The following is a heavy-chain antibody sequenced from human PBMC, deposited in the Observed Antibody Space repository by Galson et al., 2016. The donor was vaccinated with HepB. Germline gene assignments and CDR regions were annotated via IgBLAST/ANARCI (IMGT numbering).Heavy chain of an antibody. Sequence: SLRLSCAASGFTFSGYSMSWVRQAPGKGLEWVSSITSYGSHIFYADSVMGRFTISRDNAKNALYLQMNRLRAEDTAVYYCARPVDSRGDPFNYWAQGTMVTVSS. J-gene: IGHJ4*02. CDR2: ITSYGSHI. D-gene: IGHD5-12*01. CDR1: GFTFSGYS. V-gene: IGHV3-21*01. CDR3: ARPVDSRGDPFNY.